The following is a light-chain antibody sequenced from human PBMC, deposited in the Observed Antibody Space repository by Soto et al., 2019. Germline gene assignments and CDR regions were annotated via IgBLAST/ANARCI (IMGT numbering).Light chain of an antibody. Sequence: DIQMTQSASSLPASVGDTVTISCQASQDISKYLNWFQQKPGKAPKLLIYDVFNVKTGVPSRFSGRGSGTDFTLIISNLQPEDFATYYCQQYDQLPITFGGGTKVDI. CDR3: QQYDQLPIT. J-gene: IGKJ4*01. CDR1: QDISKY. CDR2: DVF. V-gene: IGKV1-33*01.